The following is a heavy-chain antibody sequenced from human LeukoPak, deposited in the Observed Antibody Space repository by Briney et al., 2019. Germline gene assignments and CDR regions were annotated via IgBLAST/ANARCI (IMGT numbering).Heavy chain of an antibody. Sequence: RVASVRVSCKASGYTFTSYDINWARQAPGQGLEWMGWMNPNSGNTGYAQKFQGRVTMTRNTSISTAYMELSSLRSEDTAVYYCARGSLKGKRSFDYWGQGTLVTVSS. CDR2: MNPNSGNT. CDR1: GYTFTSYD. J-gene: IGHJ4*02. CDR3: ARGSLKGKRSFDY. V-gene: IGHV1-8*01.